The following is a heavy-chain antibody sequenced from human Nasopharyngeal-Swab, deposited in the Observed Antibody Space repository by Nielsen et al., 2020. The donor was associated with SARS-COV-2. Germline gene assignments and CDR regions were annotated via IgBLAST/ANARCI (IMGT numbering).Heavy chain of an antibody. J-gene: IGHJ6*02. D-gene: IGHD2-15*01. CDR3: AKDLRPISAYGMDV. Sequence: GGSLRLSCAASGFTFAAYAMTWVRQAPGKGLEWVSSISESGGITYYADSVKGRFTISRDNSKNTLYLQMNSLRAEDTAVYYCAKDLRPISAYGMDVWGQGTTVTVSS. CDR1: GFTFAAYA. V-gene: IGHV3-23*01. CDR2: ISESGGIT.